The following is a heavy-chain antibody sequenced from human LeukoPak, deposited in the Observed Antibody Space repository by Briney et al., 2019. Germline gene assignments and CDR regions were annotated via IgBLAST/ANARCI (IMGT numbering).Heavy chain of an antibody. D-gene: IGHD3-22*01. CDR1: GYTFTGYY. Sequence: ASVKVSCKASGYTFTGYYMHWVRQAPGQGLEWMGWINPNSGGTNYAQKFQGRVTMTRDTSISTAYMELSRLRSEDTAVYYCATHYYDSSGYYVVDYWGQGTLVTVSS. CDR2: INPNSGGT. CDR3: ATHYYDSSGYYVVDY. V-gene: IGHV1-2*02. J-gene: IGHJ4*02.